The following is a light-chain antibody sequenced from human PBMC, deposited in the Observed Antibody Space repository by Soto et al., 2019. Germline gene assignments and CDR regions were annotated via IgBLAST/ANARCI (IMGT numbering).Light chain of an antibody. CDR2: ANN. Sequence: QSVLTQPPSVSGAPGQRVTISCTGSSSNIGAGYDVHWYHQLPGTAPKLLIYANNNRPSGVPDRFSGSKSGTPASLAITGLQAEDEADYYCQSYDSSLSGYVFGSGTKVTVL. CDR3: QSYDSSLSGYV. J-gene: IGLJ1*01. CDR1: SSNIGAGYD. V-gene: IGLV1-40*01.